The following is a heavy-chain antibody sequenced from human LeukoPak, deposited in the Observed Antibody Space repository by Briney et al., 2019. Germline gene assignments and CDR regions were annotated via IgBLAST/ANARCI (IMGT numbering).Heavy chain of an antibody. J-gene: IGHJ4*02. CDR3: TSASIAARRDY. CDR2: IRSKANSYAT. Sequence: GGSLRLSCAASGFTFSGSAMHWVRQASGKGPEWVGRIRSKANSYATAYAASVKGRFTISRDDSKNTAYLQMNSLKTEDTAVYYCTSASIAARRDYWGQGTLVTVSS. V-gene: IGHV3-73*01. CDR1: GFTFSGSA. D-gene: IGHD6-6*01.